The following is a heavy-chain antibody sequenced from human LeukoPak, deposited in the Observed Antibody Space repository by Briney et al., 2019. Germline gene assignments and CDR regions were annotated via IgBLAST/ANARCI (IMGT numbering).Heavy chain of an antibody. CDR3: ARGGKYQLHNWFDP. CDR1: GGTFSSYA. D-gene: IGHD2-2*01. V-gene: IGHV1-69*13. Sequence: GASVKVSCKASGGTFSSYAISWVRQAPGQGLEWMGGIIPIFGTANYAQKFQGRVTITADESTSTAYMELSSLRSEDTAVYYCARGGKYQLHNWFDPWGQGTLITVSS. CDR2: IIPIFGTA. J-gene: IGHJ5*02.